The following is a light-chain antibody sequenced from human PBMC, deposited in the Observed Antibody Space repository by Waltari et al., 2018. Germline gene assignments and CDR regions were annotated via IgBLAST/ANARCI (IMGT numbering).Light chain of an antibody. V-gene: IGLV2-14*01. CDR1: SSDVGGYNY. J-gene: IGLJ2*01. CDR2: EVS. CDR3: SSYTSSSTLEV. Sequence: QSALTQPASVSGSPGQSITISCPGTSSDVGGYNYVSWYQQHPGKAPKLMIYEVSNRPSGVSNRFSCSKSGNTASLTISGLQAEDEADYYCSSYTSSSTLEVFGGGTKLTVL.